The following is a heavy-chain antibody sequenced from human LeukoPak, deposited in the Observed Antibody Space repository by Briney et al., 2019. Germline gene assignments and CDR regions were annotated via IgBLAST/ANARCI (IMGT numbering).Heavy chain of an antibody. V-gene: IGHV1-2*02. Sequence: ASVKVSCKASGYTFIGYYMHWVRQAPGQGLEWMGWINPNSGGTNYAQKFQGRVTTTRDTSISTAYMELSRLRSDDTAVYYCASLIRGREYSNSEVDYWGQGTLVTVPS. D-gene: IGHD6-6*01. CDR1: GYTFIGYY. CDR3: ASLIRGREYSNSEVDY. CDR2: INPNSGGT. J-gene: IGHJ4*02.